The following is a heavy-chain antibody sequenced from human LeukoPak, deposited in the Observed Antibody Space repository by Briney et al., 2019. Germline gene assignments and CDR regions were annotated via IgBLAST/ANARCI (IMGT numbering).Heavy chain of an antibody. Sequence: PSETLSLTCTVSGGSISSSSYYWGWIRQPPGKGLEWIGYIYYSGSTNYNPSLKSRVTISVDTSKNQFSLKLSSVTAADTAVYYCASGIVPAADYWGQGTLVTVSS. CDR2: IYYSGST. CDR1: GGSISSSSYY. D-gene: IGHD2-2*01. V-gene: IGHV4-61*05. CDR3: ASGIVPAADY. J-gene: IGHJ4*02.